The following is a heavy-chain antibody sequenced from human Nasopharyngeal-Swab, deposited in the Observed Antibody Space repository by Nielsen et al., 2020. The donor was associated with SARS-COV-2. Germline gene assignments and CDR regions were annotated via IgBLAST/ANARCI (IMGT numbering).Heavy chain of an antibody. CDR1: GGSISSYY. V-gene: IGHV4-59*01. J-gene: IGHJ6*02. Sequence: SETLSLTCTVSGGSISSYYWSWIRQPPGKGLEWIGYIYDSGSTNYNPSLKSRVTISVDTSKNQFSLKLSSVTAADTAVYYCARGSSQTYYYYGMDVWGQGTTVTVSS. CDR3: ARGSSQTYYYYGMDV. D-gene: IGHD6-6*01. CDR2: IYDSGST.